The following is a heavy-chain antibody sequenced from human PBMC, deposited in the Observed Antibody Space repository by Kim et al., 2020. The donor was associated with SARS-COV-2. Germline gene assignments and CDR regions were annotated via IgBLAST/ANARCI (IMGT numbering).Heavy chain of an antibody. CDR1: GGSISAHY. D-gene: IGHD2-21*02. CDR3: ARDGVTGSEDDI. CDR2: IYYSGIT. Sequence: SETLSLTCTVSGGSISAHYWSWIRQSPGRGLEWIGYIYYSGITNYNPSLESRVIISVDTSKNQFSLRLSSVTAADTAMYYCARDGVTGSEDDIWGQGTMVTVSS. J-gene: IGHJ3*02. V-gene: IGHV4-59*11.